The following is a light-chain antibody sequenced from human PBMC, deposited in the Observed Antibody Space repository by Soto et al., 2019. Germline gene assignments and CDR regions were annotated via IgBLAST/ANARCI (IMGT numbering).Light chain of an antibody. CDR3: QQYSIWRGIT. CDR1: ESVSSN. Sequence: DIVMTQSPANLSLSPGEXATLSCMXSESVSSNLASYQQKAGQAPRLLIYGASTRATGIPARFSGSGSGTDFTLTISSLQSEDFAVYYCQQYSIWRGITFGQGTRLEIK. J-gene: IGKJ5*01. CDR2: GAS. V-gene: IGKV3-15*01.